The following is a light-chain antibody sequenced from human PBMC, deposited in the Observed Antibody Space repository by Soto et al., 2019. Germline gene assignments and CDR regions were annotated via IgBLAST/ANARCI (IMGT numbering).Light chain of an antibody. J-gene: IGKJ4*01. CDR3: QQSYSTLSLT. CDR2: AAS. V-gene: IGKV1-39*01. CDR1: QSISSY. Sequence: DIQMTQSPSSLSAXVXXRVTITCRASQSISSYLNWYQKKPGKAPKLLIYAASSLQSGVPSRFSGSGSGTDFTLSISSLQPEDFATYYCQQSYSTLSLTFGGGTQVEIK.